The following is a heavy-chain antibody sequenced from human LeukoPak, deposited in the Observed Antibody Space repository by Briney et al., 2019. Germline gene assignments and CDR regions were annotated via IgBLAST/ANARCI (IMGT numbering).Heavy chain of an antibody. CDR3: ARRRIATGPALYYYYYMDV. D-gene: IGHD6-13*01. CDR1: GFTFSDYY. CDR2: ISSSGSTI. Sequence: GGSLRLSCAASGFTFSDYYMSWIRQAPGKGLEWVSYISSSGSTIYYADSVKGRFTISRDNAKNSLYLQMNSLRAEDTAVYYCARRRIATGPALYYYYYMDVWGKGTTVTVSS. V-gene: IGHV3-11*04. J-gene: IGHJ6*03.